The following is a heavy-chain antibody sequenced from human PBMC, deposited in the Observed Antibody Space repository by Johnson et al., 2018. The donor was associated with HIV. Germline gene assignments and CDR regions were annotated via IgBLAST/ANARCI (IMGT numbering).Heavy chain of an antibody. D-gene: IGHD3-10*01. CDR1: GFTFTTYA. CDR2: IYSGGST. CDR3: AKGTYYFASGRGSPFYI. Sequence: QVQLVESGGGVVQPGRSLRLSCAASGFTFTTYAMHWVRQAPGKGLEWVAVIYSGGSTYYADSVKGRFTISRDNAKNSLYLQMSSLTPEDTALYYCAKGTYYFASGRGSPFYIWGRGIMVTVSS. V-gene: IGHV3-NL1*01. J-gene: IGHJ3*02.